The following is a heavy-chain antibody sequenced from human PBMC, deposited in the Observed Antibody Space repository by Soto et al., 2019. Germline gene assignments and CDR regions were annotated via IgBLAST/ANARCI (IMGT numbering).Heavy chain of an antibody. Sequence: QVQLQESGPGLVKPSQTLSLTCTVSGVSINSGDYYWTWIRQHPGKGLEWIGYIYYSGSTYYNPSLKDRVXPXVXXSNNQFSLKLSSVTAADTAVYYCAREGYSYTGMDVWGQGTTVTVSS. CDR2: IYYSGST. J-gene: IGHJ6*02. D-gene: IGHD5-18*01. V-gene: IGHV4-31*03. CDR3: AREGYSYTGMDV. CDR1: GVSINSGDYY.